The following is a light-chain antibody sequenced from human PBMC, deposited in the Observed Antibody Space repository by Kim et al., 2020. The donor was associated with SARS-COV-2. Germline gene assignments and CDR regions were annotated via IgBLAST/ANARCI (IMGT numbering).Light chain of an antibody. CDR2: GAS. V-gene: IGKV3-20*01. Sequence: EIVLTQSPGTLSLSPGERATLSCRASQSVSSSYLAWYQQKPGQAHRLLIYGASSRATGIPDRFSGSGSGTDFTLTISRLETEDFAVYYCQHQRTFGQGTKVDIK. CDR3: QHQRT. J-gene: IGKJ1*01. CDR1: QSVSSSY.